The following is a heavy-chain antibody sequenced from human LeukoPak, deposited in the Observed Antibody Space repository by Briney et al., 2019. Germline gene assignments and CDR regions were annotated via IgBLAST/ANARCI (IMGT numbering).Heavy chain of an antibody. D-gene: IGHD5-12*01. CDR2: IFYSGST. Sequence: SETLSLTCTVSGDSISNYYWSWIRQPPGKGLEWIGYIFYSGSTNYNPSLKSRVTISVDTSKNQFSLKVRSVTAADTAVYYCASRRLVATNYFEYGGQGALVTVSS. J-gene: IGHJ4*02. CDR1: GDSISNYY. CDR3: ASRRLVATNYFEY. V-gene: IGHV4-59*01.